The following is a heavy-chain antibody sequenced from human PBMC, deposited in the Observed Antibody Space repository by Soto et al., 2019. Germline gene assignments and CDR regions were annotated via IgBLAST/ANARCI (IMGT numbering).Heavy chain of an antibody. V-gene: IGHV1-58*01. CDR1: GFSFTSSS. CDR2: IVVGTGHT. Sequence: GASVKVSCKASGFSFTSSSVQWVRQARGQRLEWIGWIVVGTGHTNYAQKFQERVTISTDMSTNTAYMEVNSLRFEDTAVYYCAKVVAARPVGYYGMDVWGQGTTVTVSS. CDR3: AKVVAARPVGYYGMDV. J-gene: IGHJ6*02. D-gene: IGHD6-6*01.